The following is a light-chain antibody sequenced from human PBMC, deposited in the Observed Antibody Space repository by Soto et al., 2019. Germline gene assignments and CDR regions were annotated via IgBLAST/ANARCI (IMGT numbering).Light chain of an antibody. Sequence: DIVWTQSQGTLSLSPGDRATLSCRASQSVSSSSLTWYQQKPGQDHSRLIHGASNRATRTPDRFSGSGSGTDFYLIISRLEPEDFGVHYCHHYGTSPGYTFGHGNKREI. CDR3: HHYGTSPGYT. CDR2: GAS. J-gene: IGKJ2*01. V-gene: IGKV3-20*01. CDR1: QSVSSSS.